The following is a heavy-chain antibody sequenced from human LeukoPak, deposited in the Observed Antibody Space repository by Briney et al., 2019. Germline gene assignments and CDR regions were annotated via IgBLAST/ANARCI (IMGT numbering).Heavy chain of an antibody. Sequence: SVKVSCKASGGTFSSYAISWVRQAPGQRLKWLGGIIPIFGTANYAQKSQVRVTITADEATSTAYMELSSLRSEDTAVYYCARDRGSFVGSSWYSHYMDVWGKGTTVTVSS. CDR1: GGTFSSYA. D-gene: IGHD6-13*01. CDR2: IIPIFGTA. J-gene: IGHJ6*03. V-gene: IGHV1-69*13. CDR3: ARDRGSFVGSSWYSHYMDV.